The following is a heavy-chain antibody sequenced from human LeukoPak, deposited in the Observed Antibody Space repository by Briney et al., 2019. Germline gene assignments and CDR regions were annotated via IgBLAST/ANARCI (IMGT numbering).Heavy chain of an antibody. Sequence: TSGTLSLTCAVSGGSISSSNWWSWVRQPPGKGLEWIGEIYHSGSTNYNPSLKSRVTISVDKSKNQFSLKLSSVTAADTAVYYCARPGVRGVKAYYFDSWGQGILVTVSS. V-gene: IGHV4-4*02. CDR2: IYHSGST. J-gene: IGHJ4*02. D-gene: IGHD3-10*01. CDR1: GGSISSSNW. CDR3: ARPGVRGVKAYYFDS.